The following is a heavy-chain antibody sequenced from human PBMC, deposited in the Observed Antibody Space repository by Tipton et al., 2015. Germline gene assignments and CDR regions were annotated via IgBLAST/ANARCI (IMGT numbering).Heavy chain of an antibody. D-gene: IGHD3-10*01. CDR2: INWNGGSV. V-gene: IGHV3-9*01. CDR3: AKDLRTYDSGDPTFDH. J-gene: IGHJ4*02. CDR1: GFTFDDFP. Sequence: VQLVQSGGGLVQPGRSLRLSCAGSGFTFDDFPMHWVRQAPGRGLEWVSSINWNGGSVGYADSVKGRFTISRDHAKNSLYLQMNSLRAEDTALYYCAKDLRTYDSGDPTFDHWGQGTLVTVSS.